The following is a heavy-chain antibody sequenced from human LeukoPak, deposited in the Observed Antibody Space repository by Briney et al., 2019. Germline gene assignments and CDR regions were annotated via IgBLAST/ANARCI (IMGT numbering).Heavy chain of an antibody. D-gene: IGHD3-22*01. J-gene: IGHJ3*02. Sequence: GGSLRLSCAASGFTFSSYGMHWVRQAPGKGLEWVSYIQYDGSNEQYADSVKGRFTISRDNAKNSLYLQMNSLRAEDTAVYYCARDVPSPYYYDSSGSHDAFDIWGQGTMVTVSS. V-gene: IGHV3-30*02. CDR3: ARDVPSPYYYDSSGSHDAFDI. CDR2: IQYDGSNE. CDR1: GFTFSSYG.